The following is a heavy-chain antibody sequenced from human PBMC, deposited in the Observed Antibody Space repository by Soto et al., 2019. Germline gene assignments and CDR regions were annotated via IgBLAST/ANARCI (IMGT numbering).Heavy chain of an antibody. V-gene: IGHV3-11*06. J-gene: IGHJ4*02. CDR3: ARLDKSFSYDSSGSRYPFDY. D-gene: IGHD3-22*01. CDR2: ISSSRSYA. CDR1: GFIFSDYY. Sequence: GRSLRLSCAASGFIFSDYYMSWIRLASGEGLEWISYISSSRSYAKFADAVKGRFTLSRDNAKNSLYLHVISLRADDTAVYYCARLDKSFSYDSSGSRYPFDYWGQGTLVTVYS.